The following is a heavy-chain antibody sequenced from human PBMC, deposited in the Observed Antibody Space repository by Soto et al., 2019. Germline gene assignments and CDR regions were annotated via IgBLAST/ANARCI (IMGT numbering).Heavy chain of an antibody. Sequence: AASVKVSCKASGYTFTSYDIYWVRQATGQGLEWMGWMNPNTGNSGYAQKSQGRVTMTSDTSISTAHMERISLRSEDTAVYYCARRAETNGWNGFGADKYYFDFWGQGTLVTVSS. CDR2: MNPNTGNS. CDR1: GYTFTSYD. J-gene: IGHJ4*02. CDR3: ARRAETNGWNGFGADKYYFDF. V-gene: IGHV1-8*01. D-gene: IGHD1-1*01.